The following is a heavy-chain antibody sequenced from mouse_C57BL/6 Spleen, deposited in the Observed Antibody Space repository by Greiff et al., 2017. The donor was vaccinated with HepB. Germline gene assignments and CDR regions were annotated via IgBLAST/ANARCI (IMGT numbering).Heavy chain of an antibody. V-gene: IGHV4-1*01. J-gene: IGHJ3*01. CDR3: ASSLYYYGPAGFAY. CDR2: INPDSSTI. D-gene: IGHD1-1*01. CDR1: GVDFSRYW. Sequence: GVDFSRYWMSWVRRAPGKGLEWIGEINPDSSTINYAPSLKDKFIISRDNAKNTLYLQMSKVRSEDTALYYCASSLYYYGPAGFAYWGQGTLVTVSA.